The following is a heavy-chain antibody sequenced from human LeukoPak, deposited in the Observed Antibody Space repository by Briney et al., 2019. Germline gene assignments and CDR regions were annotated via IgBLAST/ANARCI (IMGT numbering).Heavy chain of an antibody. J-gene: IGHJ4*02. CDR3: AKGGPTVYGSGVLSQNGYFDY. V-gene: IGHV3-30*18. CDR2: TSYDGTNK. Sequence: GRSLRLSCAASGFTFSSYAMHWVSQAPGKGLEWVEVTSYDGTNKYYAASVKGRFTISRDNSKNTLFLQMNTLITEDTAVYYCAKGGPTVYGSGVLSQNGYFDYWGQGTLLTVSS. CDR1: GFTFSSYA. D-gene: IGHD6-19*01.